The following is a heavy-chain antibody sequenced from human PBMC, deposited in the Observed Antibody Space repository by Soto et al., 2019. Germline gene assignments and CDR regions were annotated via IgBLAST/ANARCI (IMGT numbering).Heavy chain of an antibody. V-gene: IGHV4-59*01. D-gene: IGHD6-13*01. CDR3: ARNVQAGFSIYFAP. J-gene: IGHJ5*02. CDR2: MAYTGNT. Sequence: AGTLTLTCVASGGSFTSYHLSWVRQFPGKGLEWISYMAYTGNTNYNPSIQSRITISMDTSKNQLSLKLTSMNEANAAVYYCARNVQAGFSIYFAPWGQGTLVTVSS. CDR1: GGSFTSYH.